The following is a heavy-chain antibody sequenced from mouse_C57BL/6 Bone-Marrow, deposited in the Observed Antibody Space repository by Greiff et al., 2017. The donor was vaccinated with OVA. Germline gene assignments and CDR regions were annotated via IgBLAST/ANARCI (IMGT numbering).Heavy chain of an antibody. CDR3: ARSAWFAY. V-gene: IGHV1-59*01. J-gene: IGHJ3*01. CDR2: IDPSDSYT. CDR1: GYTFTSYW. Sequence: VQLQQPGAELVRPGTSVKLSCKASGYTFTSYWMHWVKQRPGQGLEWIGVIDPSDSYTNYNEKFKGKATLTVDTSSSTAYMQLSSLTSEDSAVYYYARSAWFAYWGQGTLVTVSA.